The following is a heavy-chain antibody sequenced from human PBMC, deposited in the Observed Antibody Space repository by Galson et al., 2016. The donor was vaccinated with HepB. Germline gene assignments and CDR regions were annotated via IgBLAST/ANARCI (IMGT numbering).Heavy chain of an antibody. CDR1: GYTFTNYG. CDR3: ARNISGWTALFDP. Sequence: SVKVSCKASGYTFTNYGISWVRQAPGQGLGWMGWISTNNGYAIYARKLQGRVTMTTDTSTTTVFMELRTLTSDDTAVYYCARNISGWTALFDPWGQGTLVTVSS. CDR2: ISTNNGYA. V-gene: IGHV1-18*01. J-gene: IGHJ5*02. D-gene: IGHD6-25*01.